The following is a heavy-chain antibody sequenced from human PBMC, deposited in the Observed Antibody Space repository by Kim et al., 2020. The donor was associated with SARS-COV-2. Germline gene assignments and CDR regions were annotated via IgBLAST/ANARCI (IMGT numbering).Heavy chain of an antibody. CDR3: AREQLLWFGELPLGYFDY. V-gene: IGHV3-11*05. Sequence: KGQFTISRDNAKNSLYLQMNSLRAEDTAVYYCAREQLLWFGELPLGYFDYWGQGTLVTVSS. D-gene: IGHD3-10*01. J-gene: IGHJ4*02.